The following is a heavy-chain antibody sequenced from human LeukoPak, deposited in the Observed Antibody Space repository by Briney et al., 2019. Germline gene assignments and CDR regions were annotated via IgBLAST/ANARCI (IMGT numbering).Heavy chain of an antibody. CDR2: IHHSGIT. CDR1: RTSFSAYY. Sequence: SETLSLTCAVYRTSFSAYYWTWIRQPPGKGLEWIGEIHHSGITNYNPSLKSRVTISLDTSNNQFSLRVTSVTAADTAVYYCARGKEMTAVAGYYSFDYWGQGTLVSVSS. CDR3: ARGKEMTAVAGYYSFDY. D-gene: IGHD6-19*01. V-gene: IGHV4-34*01. J-gene: IGHJ4*02.